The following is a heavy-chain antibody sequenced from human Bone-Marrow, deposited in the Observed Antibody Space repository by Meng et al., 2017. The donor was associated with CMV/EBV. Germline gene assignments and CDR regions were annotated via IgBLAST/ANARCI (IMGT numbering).Heavy chain of an antibody. J-gene: IGHJ3*02. CDR2: ISGYNGNT. D-gene: IGHD3-10*01. CDR3: ARDRDYYGSGSHSNWEAFDI. V-gene: IGHV1-18*01. Sequence: ASVKVSCKASGYTFSNYGISWVRQAPGQGLEWMGWISGYNGNTKYAQNLQGRISMATDTSTSTAYMELTSLRSDDTAVYYCARDRDYYGSGSHSNWEAFDIWGQGTMVTVSS. CDR1: GYTFSNYG.